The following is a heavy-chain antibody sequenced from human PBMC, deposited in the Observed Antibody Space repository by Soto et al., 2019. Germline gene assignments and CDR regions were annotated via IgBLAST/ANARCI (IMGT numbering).Heavy chain of an antibody. CDR2: IYHSGST. J-gene: IGHJ4*02. V-gene: IGHV4-38-2*01. CDR1: GYSTSSGYY. CDR3: ASGGYYYDSSGYYYDY. Sequence: PSETLSLTCAVSGYSTSSGYYWGWIRQPPGKGLEWIGSIYHSGSTYYNPSLKSRVTISVDTSKNQFSLKLSSVTAADTAVYYCASGGYYYDSSGYYYDYWGQGTLVTVSS. D-gene: IGHD3-22*01.